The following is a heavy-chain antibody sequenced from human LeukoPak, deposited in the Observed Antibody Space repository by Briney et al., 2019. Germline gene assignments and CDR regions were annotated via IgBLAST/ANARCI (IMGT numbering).Heavy chain of an antibody. V-gene: IGHV3-7*01. CDR2: IKHDGSEK. CDR1: GFTFSDYW. J-gene: IGHJ4*02. CDR3: TRDSLRYCSGDSCYYNY. D-gene: IGHD2-15*01. Sequence: GGSLRLSCAASGFTFSDYWMSWVRQSPGKGLEWVANIKHDGSEKYYVDSVKGRFTISRDNAKNSLYLQMNSLRAEDTAVYSRTRDSLRYCSGDSCYYNYWGQGTLVTVSS.